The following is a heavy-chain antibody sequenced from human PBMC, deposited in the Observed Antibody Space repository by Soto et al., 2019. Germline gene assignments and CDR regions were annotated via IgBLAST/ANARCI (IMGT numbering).Heavy chain of an antibody. CDR1: GGSISSSSYY. D-gene: IGHD6-19*01. CDR2: IYYSGST. V-gene: IGHV4-39*01. Sequence: SETLSLTCTVSGGSISSSSYYWGWIRQPPGKGLEWIGSIYYSGSTYYNPSLKSRVTISVDTSKNQFSLKLSSVTAADTAVYYCARQQYSSGWYEDFDYWGQGTLVTVS. J-gene: IGHJ4*02. CDR3: ARQQYSSGWYEDFDY.